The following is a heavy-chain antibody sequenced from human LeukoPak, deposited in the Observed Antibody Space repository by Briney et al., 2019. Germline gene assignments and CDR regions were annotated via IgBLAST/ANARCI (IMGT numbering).Heavy chain of an antibody. J-gene: IGHJ4*02. D-gene: IGHD4-17*01. V-gene: IGHV3-74*01. CDR3: VRDDGYYGADY. CDR2: IKSDGTYS. Sequence: GGSLRLSCAASGFTFSSHWMHWVRQAPGKGLVCVSRIKSDGTYSDYGDSMRGRFTISRDNAKDTLYLHMNSLRVEDTAVYYCVRDDGYYGADYWGQGTLVTVSS. CDR1: GFTFSSHW.